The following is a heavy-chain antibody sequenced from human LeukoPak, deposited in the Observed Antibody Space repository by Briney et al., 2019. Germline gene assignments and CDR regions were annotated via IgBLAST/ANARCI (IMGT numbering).Heavy chain of an antibody. CDR3: ARYPYGPRTGYYYYMDV. D-gene: IGHD3-10*01. CDR2: INPSGGST. CDR1: GYTFTSYY. Sequence: GASVKVSCEASGYTFTSYYMHWVRQAPGQGLEWMGIINPSGGSTSYAQKFQGRVTMTRDTSTSTVYMELSSLRAEDTAVYYCARYPYGPRTGYYYYMDVWGKGTTVTVSS. J-gene: IGHJ6*03. V-gene: IGHV1-46*01.